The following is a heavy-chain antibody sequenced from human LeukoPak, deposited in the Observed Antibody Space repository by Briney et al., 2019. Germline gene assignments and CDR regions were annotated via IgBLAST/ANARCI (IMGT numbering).Heavy chain of an antibody. Sequence: GGSLRLSCTASGFTFGSYGMSWVRQVPGKGPEWVSAIGGSGVGTYYADSVKGRFTISRDNSKNTLSLQMNSLKSEDTAVYYCAKYDYYDSPGHLVGDAFDVWGQGTTVTVSS. D-gene: IGHD3-22*01. V-gene: IGHV3-23*01. CDR3: AKYDYYDSPGHLVGDAFDV. CDR2: IGGSGVGT. J-gene: IGHJ3*01. CDR1: GFTFGSYG.